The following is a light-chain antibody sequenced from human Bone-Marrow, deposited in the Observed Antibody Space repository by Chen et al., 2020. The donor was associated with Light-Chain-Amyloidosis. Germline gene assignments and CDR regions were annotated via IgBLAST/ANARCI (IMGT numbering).Light chain of an antibody. V-gene: IGLV1-40*01. Sequence: HSFLTQPPPMSEVPGQGFTHSRTGSRSNLGAGYDVHWYQQLPGTSPKLLIYDSDIRPSGVPDRFSASKSGTSASLSITGLQVADEADYYCQSYDTALLSLVFGGGTKLTV. CDR2: DSD. J-gene: IGLJ2*01. CDR3: QSYDTALLSLV. CDR1: RSNLGAGYD.